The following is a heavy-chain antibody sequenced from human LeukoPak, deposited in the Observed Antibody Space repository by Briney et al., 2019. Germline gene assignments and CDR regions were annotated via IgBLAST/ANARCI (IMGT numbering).Heavy chain of an antibody. Sequence: GGSLRLSCAASGFTFSSYAMHWVRQAPGKGLEWVAVISYDGSNKYYADSVKGRFTISRDNSKNTLYLQMNSLRAEDTAVYYCARERETTVPAYFDYWGQGTLVTVSS. D-gene: IGHD4-11*01. CDR1: GFTFSSYA. CDR2: ISYDGSNK. J-gene: IGHJ4*02. CDR3: ARERETTVPAYFDY. V-gene: IGHV3-30*01.